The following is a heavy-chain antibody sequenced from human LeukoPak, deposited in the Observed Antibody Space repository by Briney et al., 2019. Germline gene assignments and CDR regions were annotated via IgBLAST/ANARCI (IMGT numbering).Heavy chain of an antibody. D-gene: IGHD2-15*01. V-gene: IGHV3-30*02. CDR1: GLTFSSYG. CDR2: IRYDGSNK. CDR3: AKGNACSGGSCYPPRMDV. J-gene: IGHJ6*03. Sequence: GGSLRLSCAASGLTFSSYGMHWVRQAPGKGLEWVAFIRYDGSNKYYADSVKGRFTISRDNSNNTLYLQMNSLRAEDTAVYYCAKGNACSGGSCYPPRMDVWGKGTTVTVSS.